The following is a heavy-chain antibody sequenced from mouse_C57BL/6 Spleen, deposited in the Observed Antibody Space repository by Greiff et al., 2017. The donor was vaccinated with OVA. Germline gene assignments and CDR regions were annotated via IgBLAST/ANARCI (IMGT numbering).Heavy chain of an antibody. D-gene: IGHD2-4*01. J-gene: IGHJ2*01. CDR2: INPNNGGT. V-gene: IGHV1-26*01. Sequence: VQLKESGPELVKPGASVKISCKASGYTFTDYYMNWVKQSHGKSLEWIGDINPNNGGTSYNQKFKGKATLTVDKSSSTAYMELRSLTSEDSAVYYCARLYYDYDSYYFDYWGQGTTLTVSS. CDR1: GYTFTDYY. CDR3: ARLYYDYDSYYFDY.